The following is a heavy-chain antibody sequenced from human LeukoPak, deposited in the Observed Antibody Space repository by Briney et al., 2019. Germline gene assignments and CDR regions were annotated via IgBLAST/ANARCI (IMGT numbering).Heavy chain of an antibody. J-gene: IGHJ4*02. CDR3: ARSSSWKPFDY. D-gene: IGHD6-13*01. V-gene: IGHV1-8*02. CDR2: MNPNSGNT. Sequence: ASVKVSCKASGYTFTSYDINWVRQATGQGLEWMGWMNPNSGNTGYAQKFQGRVTMTRDTSTSTVYMELSSLRSEDTAVYYCARSSSWKPFDYWGQGTLVTVSS. CDR1: GYTFTSYD.